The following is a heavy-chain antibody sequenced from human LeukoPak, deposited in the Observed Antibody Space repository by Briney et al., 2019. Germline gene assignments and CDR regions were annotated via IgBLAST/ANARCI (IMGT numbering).Heavy chain of an antibody. CDR2: ISGSGGST. Sequence: HSGGSLRLSCAASGLTFSSYAMSWVRQAPGKGLEWVSAISGSGGSTYYADSVKGRFTISRDNSKNTLYLQMNSLRAEDTAVYYCAKGSYYDSSGYYSYYYYGMDVWGQGTTVTVSS. CDR1: GLTFSSYA. V-gene: IGHV3-23*01. D-gene: IGHD3-22*01. CDR3: AKGSYYDSSGYYSYYYYGMDV. J-gene: IGHJ6*02.